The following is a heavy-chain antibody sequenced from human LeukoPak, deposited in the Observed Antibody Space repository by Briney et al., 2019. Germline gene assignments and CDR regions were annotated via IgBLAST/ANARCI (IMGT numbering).Heavy chain of an antibody. CDR2: ISYDGSNK. D-gene: IGHD6-19*01. CDR1: GFTFSSYA. J-gene: IGHJ4*02. Sequence: PGGSLRLSCAASGFTFSSYAMHWVRQAPGKGLEWVAVISYDGSNKYYADSVKGRFTISRDNSKNTLYLQMNSLRAEDTAVYYCASNRLRWLVRTVIDYWGQGTLVTVSS. CDR3: ASNRLRWLVRTVIDY. V-gene: IGHV3-30*04.